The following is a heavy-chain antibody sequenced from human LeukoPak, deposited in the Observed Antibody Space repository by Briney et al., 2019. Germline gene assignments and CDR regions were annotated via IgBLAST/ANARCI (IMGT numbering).Heavy chain of an antibody. CDR1: GFSVNSNY. J-gene: IGHJ4*02. CDR2: IYSGGST. V-gene: IGHV3-53*01. CDR3: ARTPPYDSSGYYSSGYFDY. D-gene: IGHD3-22*01. Sequence: GGSLRLSCAASGFSVNSNYMSWVRQAPGKGLEWVSVIYSGGSTYYADSVKGRFTISRDNSKNTLYLQMNSLRAEDTAVYYSARTPPYDSSGYYSSGYFDYWGQETLVTVSS.